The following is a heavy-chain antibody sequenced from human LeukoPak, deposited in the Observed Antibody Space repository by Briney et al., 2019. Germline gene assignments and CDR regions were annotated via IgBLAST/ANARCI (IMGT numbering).Heavy chain of an antibody. CDR1: GFTLSSYE. D-gene: IGHD6-13*01. Sequence: GGSLRLSCTVSGFTLSSYEMTWFRQAPGKGLEWVSSIGYGGSDTHYADSVKGRFTVSRDNSKNTLYLQMNSLRAEDTAVYYCARGGPAAGRFDYWGQGTLVTVSS. CDR3: ARGGPAAGRFDY. V-gene: IGHV3-23*01. CDR2: IGYGGSDT. J-gene: IGHJ4*02.